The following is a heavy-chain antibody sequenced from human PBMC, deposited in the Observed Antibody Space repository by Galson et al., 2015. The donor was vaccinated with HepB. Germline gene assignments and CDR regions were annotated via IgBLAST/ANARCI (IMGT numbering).Heavy chain of an antibody. CDR2: IYSGGST. D-gene: IGHD2-2*01. CDR1: GFTVSSNY. Sequence: SLRLSCAASGFTVSSNYMSWVRQAPGKGLEWVSVIYSGGSTYYADSVKGRFTISRDNSKNTLYLQMNSLRAEDTAVYYCARDGAIRGHWYFDLWGRGTLVTVSS. V-gene: IGHV3-53*01. CDR3: ARDGAIRGHWYFDL. J-gene: IGHJ2*01.